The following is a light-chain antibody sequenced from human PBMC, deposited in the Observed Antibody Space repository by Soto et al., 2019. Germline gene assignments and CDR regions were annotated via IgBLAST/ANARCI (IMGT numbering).Light chain of an antibody. CDR1: QSISSW. V-gene: IGKV1-5*01. CDR2: GAS. CDR3: QQYNSYSWT. J-gene: IGKJ1*01. Sequence: DIPMTQSPSTLSASVGDRITITCRASQSISSWLAWYQQKPGKAPKLLIYGASNLESGVPSRFSGSGSGPEFTLTISSLQPDDFATYYCQQYNSYSWTFGQGTKVEIK.